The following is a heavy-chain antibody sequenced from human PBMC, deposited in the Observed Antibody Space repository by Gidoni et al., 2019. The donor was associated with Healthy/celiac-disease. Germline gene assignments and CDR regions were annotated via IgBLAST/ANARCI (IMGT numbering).Heavy chain of an antibody. CDR1: GFPFSSYG. CDR2: IWYDGSNK. Sequence: QVQLVESGGGVVQPGRSLRLSCAASGFPFSSYGMHWVRQAPGKGLEWVAVIWYDGSNKYDADSVKGRFTISRDNSKNTLYLQMNSLRAEDTAVYYCARDRRRRDFRGDYVDYWGQGTLVTVSS. J-gene: IGHJ4*02. V-gene: IGHV3-33*08. CDR3: ARDRRRRDFRGDYVDY. D-gene: IGHD3-3*01.